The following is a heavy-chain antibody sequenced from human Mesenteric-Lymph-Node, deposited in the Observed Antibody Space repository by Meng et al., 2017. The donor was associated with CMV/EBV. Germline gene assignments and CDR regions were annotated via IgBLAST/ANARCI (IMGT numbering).Heavy chain of an antibody. CDR3: AKGGGSYCFDS. Sequence: GESLKISCAASGFTFSSYWMYWVRQAPGKGLVWVSRINGDGTSTSYGDPVKGRFTISRDISQNTLYLQMNSLRAEDTAAYFCAKGGGSYCFDSWGQGTLVTVSS. CDR1: GFTFSSYW. CDR2: INGDGTST. D-gene: IGHD3-10*01. V-gene: IGHV3-74*01. J-gene: IGHJ4*02.